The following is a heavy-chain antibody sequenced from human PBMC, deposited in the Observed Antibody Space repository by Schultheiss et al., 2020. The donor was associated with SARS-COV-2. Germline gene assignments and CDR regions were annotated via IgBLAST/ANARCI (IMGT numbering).Heavy chain of an antibody. CDR1: GFTFSSYA. CDR3: GKDRGELTTWGDYGMDV. Sequence: GGSLRLSCAASGFTFSSYAMSWVRQAPGKGLEWVSAISGSGGSTYYADSVKGRFTISRDNSKNTQYLQMNSLRADDTAMYYCGKDRGELTTWGDYGMDVWGQGTTVTVSS. V-gene: IGHV3-23*01. CDR2: ISGSGGST. J-gene: IGHJ6*02. D-gene: IGHD1-26*01.